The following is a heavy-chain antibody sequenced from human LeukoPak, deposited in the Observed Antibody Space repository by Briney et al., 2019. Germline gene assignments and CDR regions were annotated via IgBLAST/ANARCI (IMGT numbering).Heavy chain of an antibody. Sequence: TGGSLRLSCAASGFAFSSYNMNWVRQAPGKGVEWISYISGNTRTIYYVDSVKGRFTISRDNAKNSLYLQMASLRAEDTAVYYCARNPDYYYGLDVWGQGATVTVSS. CDR2: ISGNTRTI. CDR3: ARNPDYYYGLDV. V-gene: IGHV3-48*01. CDR1: GFAFSSYN. J-gene: IGHJ6*02.